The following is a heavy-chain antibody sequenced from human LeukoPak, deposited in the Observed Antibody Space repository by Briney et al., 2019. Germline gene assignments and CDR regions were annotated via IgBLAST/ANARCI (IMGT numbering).Heavy chain of an antibody. CDR1: GGTFSSYA. V-gene: IGHV1-69*05. CDR2: IIPIFGTA. D-gene: IGHD5-18*01. J-gene: IGHJ5*02. CDR3: ARIKRGYSYFVQTDKNWFDP. Sequence: SSVKVSCKASGGTFSSYAISWVRQAPGQGLEWMGGIIPIFGTANYAQKFQGRVTITTDESMSTAYMELSSLRSEDTAVYYCARIKRGYSYFVQTDKNWFDPWGQGTLVTVPS.